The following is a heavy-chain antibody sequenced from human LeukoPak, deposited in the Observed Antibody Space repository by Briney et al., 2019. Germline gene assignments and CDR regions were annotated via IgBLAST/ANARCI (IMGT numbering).Heavy chain of an antibody. J-gene: IGHJ6*02. V-gene: IGHV1-18*01. D-gene: IGHD2-8*01. CDR1: GYTFTSYG. CDR2: ISAYNGNT. CDR3: ARVGVANGFYYCYYGTDV. Sequence: ASVKVSCKASGYTFTSYGISWVRQAPGQGLEWMGWISAYNGNTNYAQKLQGRVTMTTDTSTSTAYMELRSLRSDDTAVYYCARVGVANGFYYCYYGTDVWGQGTTVTVSS.